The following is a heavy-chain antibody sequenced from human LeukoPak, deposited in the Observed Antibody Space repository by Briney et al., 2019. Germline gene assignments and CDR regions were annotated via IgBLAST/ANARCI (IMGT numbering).Heavy chain of an antibody. CDR2: IYWDDDK. V-gene: IGHV2-5*02. D-gene: IGHD6-19*01. CDR1: GFSLSTRGVS. CDR3: AHSYSSGWYRDY. J-gene: IGHJ4*02. Sequence: SGPTLVNPTQTLTLTCTFSGFSLSTRGVSVGWIRRPPGKALEWLALIYWDDDKRYSPSLKSRLTITKDTSKNQVVLTMTNMDPVDTATYYCAHSYSSGWYRDYWGQGTLVTVSS.